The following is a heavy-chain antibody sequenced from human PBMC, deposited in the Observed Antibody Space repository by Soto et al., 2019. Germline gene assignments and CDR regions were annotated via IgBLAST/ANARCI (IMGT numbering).Heavy chain of an antibody. J-gene: IGHJ4*02. CDR1: GGTFSSYA. CDR2: IIPIFGTA. D-gene: IGHD3-3*01. Sequence: SVKVSCKASGGTFSSYAISWVRQAPGQGLEWMGGIIPIFGTANYAQKFQGRVTITADKSTSTAYMELSSLRSEDTAVYYCFAPIFGVVELDYWGQGXLVTVYS. CDR3: FAPIFGVVELDY. V-gene: IGHV1-69*06.